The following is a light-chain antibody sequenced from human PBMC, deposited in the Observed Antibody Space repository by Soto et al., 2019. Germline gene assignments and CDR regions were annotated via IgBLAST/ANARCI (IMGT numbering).Light chain of an antibody. J-gene: IGKJ3*01. Sequence: DIQMTQSPSSLSASVGDRVTITCRASQSISIYLNWYQQKPGKAPKLLIYAASSLQSGVPSRFSADGSGTDFTLTISSLQPEDFATYYCQQSSSTTPFTFGPGTKVDIE. CDR2: AAS. CDR1: QSISIY. V-gene: IGKV1-39*01. CDR3: QQSSSTTPFT.